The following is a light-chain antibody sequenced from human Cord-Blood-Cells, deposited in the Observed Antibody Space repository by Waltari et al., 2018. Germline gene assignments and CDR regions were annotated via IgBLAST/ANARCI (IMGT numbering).Light chain of an antibody. J-gene: IGKJ4*01. Sequence: EIVMTQPLATLSVSPGERATLSCTASQSVSSNLAWYQQKPGQAPGLLIYGASSRATGMPARFSGGGSGTEFTLTISSLQSEDFAVYDCQQYNNWPFTFGGGTRVEIK. CDR1: QSVSSN. V-gene: IGKV3-15*01. CDR3: QQYNNWPFT. CDR2: GAS.